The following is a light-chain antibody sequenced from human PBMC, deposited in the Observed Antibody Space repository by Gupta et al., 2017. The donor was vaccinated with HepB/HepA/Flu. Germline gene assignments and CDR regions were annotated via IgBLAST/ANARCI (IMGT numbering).Light chain of an antibody. V-gene: IGKV1-33*01. CDR2: DVS. CDR1: QDIDNN. Sequence: DIQMTQSPSSLSAFVGDRVTITCQASQDIDNNQLNWYHQRPGQAPKLLLYDVSKSQPGVPSRFTGSGSATQFTFTISSLQPEDIGTYYCQQFHYLPLTFGGGTKVEI. J-gene: IGKJ4*01. CDR3: QQFHYLPLT.